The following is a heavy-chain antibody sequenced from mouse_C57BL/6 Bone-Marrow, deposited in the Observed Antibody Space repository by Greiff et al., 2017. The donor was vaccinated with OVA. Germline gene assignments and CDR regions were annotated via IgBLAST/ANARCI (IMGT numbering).Heavy chain of an antibody. J-gene: IGHJ2*01. CDR3: ARDYSTGCNVDY. CDR1: GYSITSGYY. D-gene: IGHD3-2*02. V-gene: IGHV3-6*01. Sequence: DVKLQESGPGLVKPSQSLSLTCSVTGYSITSGYYWNWIRQFPGNKLEWLGYISYDGSNNYNPSLKNRISITRDTSKNPFFLKVNSVTTEDTAKDYGARDYSTGCNVDYWGQGTTLTVSS. CDR2: ISYDGSN.